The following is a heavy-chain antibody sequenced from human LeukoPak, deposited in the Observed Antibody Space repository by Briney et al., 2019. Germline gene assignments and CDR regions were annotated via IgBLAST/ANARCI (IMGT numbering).Heavy chain of an antibody. Sequence: PGGSLRLSCAASGFTLSRSWMAWVRQAPGKGLEWVANIKEDGSAKYYVDSVKGRLTISTDNAKNSLYLQMPSLRAEDTALYYCARSTAGFDYWGQGTLVTVSS. CDR2: IKEDGSAK. CDR3: ARSTAGFDY. V-gene: IGHV3-7*01. J-gene: IGHJ4*02. CDR1: GFTLSRSW. D-gene: IGHD1-1*01.